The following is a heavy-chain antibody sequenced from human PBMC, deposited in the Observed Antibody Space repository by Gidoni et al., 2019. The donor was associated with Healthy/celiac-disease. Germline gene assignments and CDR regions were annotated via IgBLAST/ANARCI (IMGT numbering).Heavy chain of an antibody. V-gene: IGHV1-69*02. CDR2: IIPILGIA. CDR3: ARAEIPRVFGDFPWGMDV. Sequence: QVQLVQSGAEVKKPGSSVKVSCKASGGTFSSYTISWVRQAPGQGLEWMGRIIPILGIANYAQKFQGRVTITADKSTSTAYMELSSLRSEDTAVYYCARAEIPRVFGDFPWGMDVWGQGTTVTVSS. CDR1: GGTFSSYT. J-gene: IGHJ6*02. D-gene: IGHD3-3*01.